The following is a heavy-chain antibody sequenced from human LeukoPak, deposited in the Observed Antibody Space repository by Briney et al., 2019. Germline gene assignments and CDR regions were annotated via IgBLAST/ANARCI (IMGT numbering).Heavy chain of an antibody. Sequence: PGGSLRLSCAASGFTFSSYSMNWVRQAPGKGLEWVSSISSNSSYLYYADSVKGRFTISRDNAKNSVYLQMNSLRAEDTAVYYCARDRLLHCSGGSYCIGWFDPWGQGTLVTVSS. CDR2: ISSNSSYL. V-gene: IGHV3-21*01. CDR3: ARDRLLHCSGGSYCIGWFDP. CDR1: GFTFSSYS. J-gene: IGHJ5*02. D-gene: IGHD2-15*01.